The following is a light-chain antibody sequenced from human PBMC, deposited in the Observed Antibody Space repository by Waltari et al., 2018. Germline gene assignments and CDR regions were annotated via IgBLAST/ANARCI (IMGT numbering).Light chain of an antibody. CDR2: DVS. CDR1: SSDVGGYNY. Sequence: QSALTQPRSVSGSPGQSVTISCPGTSSDVGGYNYVPWYQQHPGKAPKLMIYDVSKRPSGVPDRFSGSKSGNTASLTISGLQAEDEADYYCCSYGGTYSWVFGGGTKLTVL. J-gene: IGLJ3*02. V-gene: IGLV2-11*01. CDR3: CSYGGTYSWV.